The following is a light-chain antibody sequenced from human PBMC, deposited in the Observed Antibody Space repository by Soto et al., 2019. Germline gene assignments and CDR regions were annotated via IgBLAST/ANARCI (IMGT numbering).Light chain of an antibody. CDR2: GAS. J-gene: IGKJ1*01. CDR3: QQYGASPRT. CDR1: QTITSNN. V-gene: IGKV3-20*01. Sequence: VMTQSPGTVSLSPGERATLSCRASQTITSNNLAWYQQKPGQSPRLLIYGASSRATGIPDRFRGSGSGTDFTLTISRLEPEDFAVYYCQQYGASPRTFGQGTKVDIK.